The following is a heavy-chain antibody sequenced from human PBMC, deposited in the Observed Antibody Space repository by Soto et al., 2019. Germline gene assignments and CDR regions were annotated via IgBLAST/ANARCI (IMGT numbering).Heavy chain of an antibody. CDR3: AKNAGFWTWGMDV. V-gene: IGHV3-23*01. Sequence: GGSLRLSCAASGFTFKSYAMTWVRQAPGKGLEWVSIISSSGDATYYVDSVKGRFTISRDNSRNTLNLQMNSLRVEDTAVYYCAKNAGFWTWGMDVWGQGTTVTVSS. J-gene: IGHJ6*02. CDR2: ISSSGDAT. D-gene: IGHD3-3*01. CDR1: GFTFKSYA.